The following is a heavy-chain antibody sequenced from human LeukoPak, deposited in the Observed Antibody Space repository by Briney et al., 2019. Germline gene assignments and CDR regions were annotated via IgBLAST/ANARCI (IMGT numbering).Heavy chain of an antibody. Sequence: PSETLSLTCTVSGGSISSHYWTWIRQPPGKGLDWIGYIYSPGTTNYNPSLKSRVTISVDLSKNQFSLNLNSVTAADTAVYYCGRVTEWNDFDYWGLGTLVTVSS. CDR2: IYSPGTT. CDR3: GRVTEWNDFDY. CDR1: GGSISSHY. V-gene: IGHV4-59*11. J-gene: IGHJ4*02. D-gene: IGHD1-1*01.